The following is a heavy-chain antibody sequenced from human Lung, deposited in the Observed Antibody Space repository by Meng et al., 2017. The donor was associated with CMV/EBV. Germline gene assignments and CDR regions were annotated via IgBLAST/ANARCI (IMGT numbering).Heavy chain of an antibody. V-gene: IGHV1-8*01. CDR2: MNPNSGNT. Sequence: ASXXVSXKASRYTFTTYVINWVRQATGQGLEWMGWMNPNSGNTGYAQKFQGRVAMTRVTSISTAYMELSSLTSDDTAVYYCARTRIEVEPDGTKIKYYNYGMDVWXQGTXVT. J-gene: IGHJ6*02. CDR3: ARTRIEVEPDGTKIKYYNYGMDV. D-gene: IGHD2-15*01. CDR1: RYTFTTYV.